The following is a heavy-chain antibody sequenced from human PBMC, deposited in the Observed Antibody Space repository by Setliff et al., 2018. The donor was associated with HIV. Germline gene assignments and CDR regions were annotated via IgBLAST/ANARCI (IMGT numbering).Heavy chain of an antibody. CDR2: IKSDGSDK. CDR3: ARWRWEQSEFDH. Sequence: PSETLSLTCAVYGGSFSNYYWMSWVRQAPGKGLEWVASIKSDGSDKHYLDPVEGRFTISRDNAKNSLYLQMNSLRVEDTAVYYCARWRWEQSEFDHWGQGNQVTVSS. V-gene: IGHV3-7*03. D-gene: IGHD1-1*01. J-gene: IGHJ4*02. CDR1: GGSFSNYYW.